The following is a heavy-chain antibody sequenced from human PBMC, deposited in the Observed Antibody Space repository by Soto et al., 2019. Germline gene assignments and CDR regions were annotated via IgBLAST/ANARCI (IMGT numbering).Heavy chain of an antibody. D-gene: IGHD3-22*01. J-gene: IGHJ5*02. CDR1: GGTFNSYD. CDR2: IIPIVETP. V-gene: IGHV1-69*01. Sequence: QVQLVQSGAEVKKPGSSMKVSCKASGGTFNSYDINWVRQAPGQGLEWMGGIIPIVETPKYAQKFQGRVTITADESTNTGYMELSSLRSEDTAMYYCARLSRPNYYDTSGFFKDNWVDPWGQGTLVTVSS. CDR3: ARLSRPNYYDTSGFFKDNWVDP.